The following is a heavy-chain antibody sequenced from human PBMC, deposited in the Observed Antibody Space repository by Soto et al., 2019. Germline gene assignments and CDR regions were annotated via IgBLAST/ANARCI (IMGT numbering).Heavy chain of an antibody. D-gene: IGHD5-12*01. J-gene: IGHJ3*02. CDR2: INAGNGNT. CDR3: ARLRWLRSDKNAFDI. CDR1: GYTFTSYA. V-gene: IGHV1-3*01. Sequence: ASVKVSCKASGYTFTSYAMHWVRQAPGQRLEWMGWINAGNGNTKYSQKFQGRVTITRDTSASTAYMELDSLGSEDTAGYYCARLRWLRSDKNAFDIWGQGTMVTVSS.